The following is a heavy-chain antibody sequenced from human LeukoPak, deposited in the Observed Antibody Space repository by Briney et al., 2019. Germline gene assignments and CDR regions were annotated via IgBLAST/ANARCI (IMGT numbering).Heavy chain of an antibody. CDR3: ARESDSSGWYANYFDY. D-gene: IGHD6-19*01. CDR1: GGTFSSYA. V-gene: IGHV1-69*01. CDR2: IIPIFGTV. Sequence: SVKVSCKASGGTFSSYAISWVPQAPGQGLEWMGGIIPIFGTVNYAQKFQGRVTIAADESTSTAYMELSSLRSEDTAVYYCARESDSSGWYANYFDYWGQGTLVTASS. J-gene: IGHJ4*02.